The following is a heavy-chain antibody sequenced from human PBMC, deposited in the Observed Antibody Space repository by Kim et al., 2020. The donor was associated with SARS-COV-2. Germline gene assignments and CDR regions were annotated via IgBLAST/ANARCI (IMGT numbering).Heavy chain of an antibody. CDR3: AKLPLAEDYDILTGFYSYYGRDV. D-gene: IGHD3-9*01. CDR1: GFTFSSYG. Sequence: GGSLRLSCAASGFTFSSYGMHWVRQAPGKGLEWVTFISYDGNNKYYADSVKGRFTISRDNSKNTLYLQMNSLRANDTAVYFCAKLPLAEDYDILTGFYSYYGRDVWGQGTTVTVS. V-gene: IGHV3-30*18. J-gene: IGHJ6*02. CDR2: ISYDGNNK.